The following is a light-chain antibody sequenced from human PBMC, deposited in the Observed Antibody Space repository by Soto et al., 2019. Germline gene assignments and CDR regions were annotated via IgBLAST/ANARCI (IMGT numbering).Light chain of an antibody. V-gene: IGLV2-14*03. J-gene: IGLJ1*01. CDR1: SSDIGAFEY. CDR3: NSYTSSSTHV. CDR2: DVS. Sequence: QSALTQPASVSGSPGQSITISCTGTSSDIGAFEYVSWFQQHPGKAPKLMIYDVSNRPSGVSNRFSGSKSGNTASLTISGLQAEDEADYYCNSYTSSSTHVFGAGTKVTVL.